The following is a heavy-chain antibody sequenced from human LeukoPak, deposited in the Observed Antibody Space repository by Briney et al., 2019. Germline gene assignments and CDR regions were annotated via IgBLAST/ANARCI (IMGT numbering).Heavy chain of an antibody. D-gene: IGHD4-17*01. V-gene: IGHV3-30-3*01. CDR1: GFTFNTYA. Sequence: QTGGSLRLSCAASGFTFNTYAMHWVRQAPGKGLEWVAVISYDGSNKYYADSVKGRFTISRDNSKNTLYLQMNSLRAEDTAVYYCARDGNDYGDYEYYFDYWGQGTPVTVSS. J-gene: IGHJ4*02. CDR2: ISYDGSNK. CDR3: ARDGNDYGDYEYYFDY.